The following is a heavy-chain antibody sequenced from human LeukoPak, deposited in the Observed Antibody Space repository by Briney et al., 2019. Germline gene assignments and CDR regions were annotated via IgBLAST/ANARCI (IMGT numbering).Heavy chain of an antibody. D-gene: IGHD4-23*01. CDR3: ATWGYGGNKLGAFDI. CDR1: GFTFSSYW. V-gene: IGHV3-7*01. J-gene: IGHJ3*02. Sequence: PGGSLRLSCAASGFTFSSYWMSWVRQAPGKGLEWVANIKQDGSEKYYVDSVKGRFTISRDNAKNSLYLQMNSLRAEDTAVYYCATWGYGGNKLGAFDIWGQGTMVTVSS. CDR2: IKQDGSEK.